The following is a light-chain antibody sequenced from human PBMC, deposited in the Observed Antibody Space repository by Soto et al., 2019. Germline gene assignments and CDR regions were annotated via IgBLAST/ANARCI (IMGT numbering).Light chain of an antibody. CDR3: QQYDTYWT. CDR2: KES. J-gene: IGKJ1*01. V-gene: IGKV1-5*03. Sequence: DIQMTQSPSTLSASVGDRVTITCRASQSISSWLAWYQQKPGKAPNLLIYKESSLKSGVPLRFSGSGSGTEFTLTINSLQPDDFATYYCQQYDTYWTFGQGTKVDIK. CDR1: QSISSW.